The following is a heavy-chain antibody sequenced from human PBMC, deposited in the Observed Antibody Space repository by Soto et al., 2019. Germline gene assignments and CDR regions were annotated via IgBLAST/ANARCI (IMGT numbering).Heavy chain of an antibody. CDR3: TTDQPWEILRPT. CDR2: IKRRSDGGTT. D-gene: IGHD1-26*01. J-gene: IGHJ1*01. CDR1: GFIFKNDW. Sequence: GGSLRLSCAASGFIFKNDWMNWVRQGPGKGLEWVGRIKRRSDGGTTDIAAPVKGRFIISRDDSKNMLYLQMSSLKIEDTAVYYCTTDQPWEILRPTWGQGTPVTVSS. V-gene: IGHV3-15*07.